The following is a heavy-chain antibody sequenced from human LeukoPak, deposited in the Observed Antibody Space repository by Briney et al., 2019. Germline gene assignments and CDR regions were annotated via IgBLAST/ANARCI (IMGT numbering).Heavy chain of an antibody. CDR2: INPNSGGT. Sequence: ALVKVSCKASGYTFTGYYMHWVRQAPGQGLEWMGWINPNSGGTNYAQKFQGRVTMTRDTSISTAYMELSRLRSDDTAVYYCAREWCKKYYYYGMDVWGQGTTVTVSS. CDR3: AREWCKKYYYYGMDV. J-gene: IGHJ6*02. CDR1: GYTFTGYY. V-gene: IGHV1-2*02. D-gene: IGHD2-8*01.